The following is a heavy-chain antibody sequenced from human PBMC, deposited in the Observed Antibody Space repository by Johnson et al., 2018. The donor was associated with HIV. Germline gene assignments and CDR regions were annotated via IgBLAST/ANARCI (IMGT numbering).Heavy chain of an antibody. CDR1: GFTFSSYW. D-gene: IGHD6-6*01. Sequence: QMQLVESGGGLVQPGGSLRLSCAASGFTFSSYWMSWVRQAPGKGLEWVAVIWHDGSNKYYADSVKGRFTISRDNSKNTLYLQMNSLRAEDTAVYYCAYSSSPLSGDAFDIWGQGTMVTVSS. CDR3: AYSSSPLSGDAFDI. J-gene: IGHJ3*02. V-gene: IGHV3-33*08. CDR2: IWHDGSNK.